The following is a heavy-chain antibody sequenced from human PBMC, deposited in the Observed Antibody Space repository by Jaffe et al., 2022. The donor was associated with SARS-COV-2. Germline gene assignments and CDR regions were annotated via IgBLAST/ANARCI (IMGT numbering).Heavy chain of an antibody. CDR1: GGSFSGYY. V-gene: IGHV4-34*01. CDR3: ASAKGDSSSWYYYYYYMDV. J-gene: IGHJ6*03. Sequence: QVQLQQWGAGLLKPSETLSLTCAVYGGSFSGYYWSWIRQPPGKGLEWIGEINHSGSTNYNPSLKSRVTISVDTSKNQFSLKLSSVTAADTAVYYCASAKGDSSSWYYYYYYMDVWGKGTTVTVSS. CDR2: INHSGST. D-gene: IGHD6-13*01.